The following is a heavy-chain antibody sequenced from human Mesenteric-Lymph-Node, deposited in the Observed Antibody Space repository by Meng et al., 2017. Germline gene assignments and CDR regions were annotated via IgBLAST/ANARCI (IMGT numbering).Heavy chain of an antibody. V-gene: IGHV3-7*01. Sequence: GESLKISCAAPGFTFSTYWMTWVRQAPGKGLEWVANIKTDGSETYYVDSEKGRFTISRDNANNSLYLQMNSLRAEDSAVYYCARGAACSSLSCIVTTVTAVGDYWGQGTLVTVSS. D-gene: IGHD2-2*01. J-gene: IGHJ4*02. CDR3: ARGAACSSLSCIVTTVTAVGDY. CDR1: GFTFSTYW. CDR2: IKTDGSET.